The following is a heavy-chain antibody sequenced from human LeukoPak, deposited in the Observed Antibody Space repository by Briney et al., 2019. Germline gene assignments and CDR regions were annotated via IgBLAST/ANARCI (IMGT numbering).Heavy chain of an antibody. J-gene: IGHJ4*02. CDR1: GFTFSSYS. D-gene: IGHD3-16*01. V-gene: IGHV3-48*01. Sequence: GGSLRLSCIASGFTFSSYSMNWVRQAPGKRLEWVSYISSSSGTIYYADSVKGRFTISRDNAKNSLYLQMNSLRAGDTAVYYCARDPSGGTRHDFWGQGTLVTVSS. CDR3: ARDPSGGTRHDF. CDR2: ISSSSGTI.